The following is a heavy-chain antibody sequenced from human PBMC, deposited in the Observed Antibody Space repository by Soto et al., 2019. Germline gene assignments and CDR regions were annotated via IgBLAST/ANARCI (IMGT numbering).Heavy chain of an antibody. V-gene: IGHV3-48*01. J-gene: IGHJ4*02. CDR3: ARHRAEDY. CDR1: GFTFSGYS. CDR2: ISSSSSTI. Sequence: EVQLVESGGGLVQPGGSLSLSCAASGFTFSGYSMNWVRQAPGKGLEWVSYISSSSSTIYYADSVEGRFTISRDNAKNSLYLQMNSLRAEDAAVYYCARHRAEDYWGQGTLVTVSS.